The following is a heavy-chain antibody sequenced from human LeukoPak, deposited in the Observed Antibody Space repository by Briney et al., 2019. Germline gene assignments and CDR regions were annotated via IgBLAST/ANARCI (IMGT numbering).Heavy chain of an antibody. CDR3: ARAIYYYGSGRNYYFDY. CDR1: GYTFTSYG. V-gene: IGHV1-18*01. J-gene: IGHJ4*02. D-gene: IGHD3-10*01. Sequence: ASVKVSCKASGYTFTSYGISWVRQAPGQGLEWMGWIIAYNGNTNYAQKLQGRVTMTIDTSTSTAYMELRSLRSDDTAVYFCARAIYYYGSGRNYYFDYWGQGTLVTVSS. CDR2: IIAYNGNT.